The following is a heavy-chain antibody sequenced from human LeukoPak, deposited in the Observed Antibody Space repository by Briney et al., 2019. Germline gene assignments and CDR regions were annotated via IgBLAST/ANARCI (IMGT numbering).Heavy chain of an antibody. J-gene: IGHJ5*02. CDR3: ARDSQLLRQRGNWFDP. CDR1: GFTFSSYW. CDR2: IKQDGSEK. D-gene: IGHD2-2*01. V-gene: IGHV3-7*01. Sequence: GSLRLSCAASGFTFSSYWMSWVRQAPGKGLEWVANIKQDGSEKYYVDSVKGRFTISRDNAKNSLYLQMNSLRAEDTAVYYCARDSQLLRQRGNWFDPWGQGTLVTVSS.